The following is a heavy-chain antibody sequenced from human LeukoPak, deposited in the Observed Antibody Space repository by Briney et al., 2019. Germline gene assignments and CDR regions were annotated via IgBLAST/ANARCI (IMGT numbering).Heavy chain of an antibody. CDR3: AKDPGGNSGWYGGYYFDY. J-gene: IGHJ4*02. Sequence: GGSLRLSCAASGFTFSSYGMHWVRQAPGQGLEWVAFIRYDGSNKYYADSVKGRFTISRDNSKNTLYLQMNSLRAEDTAVYYCAKDPGGNSGWYGGYYFDYWGQGTLVTVSS. CDR2: IRYDGSNK. CDR1: GFTFSSYG. V-gene: IGHV3-30*02. D-gene: IGHD6-19*01.